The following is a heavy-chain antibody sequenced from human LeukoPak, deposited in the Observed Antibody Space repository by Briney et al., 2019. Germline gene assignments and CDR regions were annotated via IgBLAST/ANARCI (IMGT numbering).Heavy chain of an antibody. CDR3: ARDFTYRAWLSSSAEYFQH. D-gene: IGHD3-22*01. V-gene: IGHV1-18*01. CDR1: GYTFTSYG. J-gene: IGHJ1*01. CDR2: ISAYNGNT. Sequence: ASVKVSCKASGYTFTSYGISWVRQAPGQGLEWMGWISAYNGNTNYAQKLRGRVTMTTDTSTSTAYMELRSLRSDDTAVYYCARDFTYRAWLSSSAEYFQHWGQGTLVTVSS.